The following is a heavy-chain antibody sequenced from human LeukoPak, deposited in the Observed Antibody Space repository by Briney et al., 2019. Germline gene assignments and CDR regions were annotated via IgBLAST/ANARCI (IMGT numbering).Heavy chain of an antibody. Sequence: SGPTLVKPTQTLTLTCTFSGFSLSTSGVGVGWIRQPPGKALEWLVVIFWSDDKLYSPSLKSRLTITKDTSKNQVVLTMTNMDPVDTATYYCALSNWNDAWFDPWGQGTLVTVSS. V-gene: IGHV2-5*01. CDR2: IFWSDDK. J-gene: IGHJ5*02. CDR1: GFSLSTSGVG. CDR3: ALSNWNDAWFDP. D-gene: IGHD1-1*01.